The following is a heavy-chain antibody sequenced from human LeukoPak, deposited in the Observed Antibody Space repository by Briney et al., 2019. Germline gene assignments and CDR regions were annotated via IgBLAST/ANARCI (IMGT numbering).Heavy chain of an antibody. V-gene: IGHV3-7*05. Sequence: PGWSLRLSCVASGLTFSTYWMSWVRQDPGEGLEWVANIKQDGSEKYYVDSVKGRFTISRDNAKTSLYLQMTSLRAEDTAVSYCAGPTYCSGGSCRIFHYWGQGTLVTVSS. J-gene: IGHJ4*02. D-gene: IGHD2-15*01. CDR3: AGPTYCSGGSCRIFHY. CDR1: GLTFSTYW. CDR2: IKQDGSEK.